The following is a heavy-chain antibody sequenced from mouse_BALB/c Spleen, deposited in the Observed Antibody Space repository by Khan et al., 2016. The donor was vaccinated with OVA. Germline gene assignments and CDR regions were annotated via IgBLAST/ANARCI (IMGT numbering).Heavy chain of an antibody. V-gene: IGHV3-8*02. CDR3: ARWNYRYDGYFDY. J-gene: IGHJ2*01. CDR1: GDSITSGY. Sequence: EVQLQESGPSLVKPSQTLSLTCSVTGDSITSGYWNWIRKFPGNKLEYMGYISSSDSTFYNPSLKSRLSITRDTSKNQHYLQLNSVTTADTATYYCARWNYRYDGYFDYWGQGTTLTVSS. CDR2: ISSSDST. D-gene: IGHD2-14*01.